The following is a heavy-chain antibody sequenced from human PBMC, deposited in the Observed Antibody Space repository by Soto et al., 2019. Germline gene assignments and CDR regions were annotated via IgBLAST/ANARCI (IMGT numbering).Heavy chain of an antibody. CDR1: WFTVSSNY. J-gene: IGHJ6*02. CDR3: ARGGPGDYYYGMDV. CDR2: IYSGGST. D-gene: IGHD1-1*01. Sequence: GGSLRLSCAASWFTVSSNYMSWVRQAPGKGLEWVSVIYSGGSTYYADSVKGRFTISRDNSKNTLYLQMNSLRAEDTAVYYCARGGPGDYYYGMDVWGQGTTVTVSS. V-gene: IGHV3-53*01.